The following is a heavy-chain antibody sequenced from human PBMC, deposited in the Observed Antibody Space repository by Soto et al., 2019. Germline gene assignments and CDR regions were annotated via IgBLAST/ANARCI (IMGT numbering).Heavy chain of an antibody. CDR1: GETGTSVD. CDR2: INPSGCST. V-gene: IGHV1-46*01. D-gene: IGHD3-3*01. J-gene: IGHJ6*02. CDR3: AREMIRNYDFWSGYSSYSGTDV. Sequence: ALVKVCGRASGETGTSVDIGGVRQTHGQGLEWMGIINPSGCSTSYAQKFQGRVTMTRDTSTSTVYMELSSLRSKDTAVYYCAREMIRNYDFWSGYSSYSGTDVWGHGTTVPVSS.